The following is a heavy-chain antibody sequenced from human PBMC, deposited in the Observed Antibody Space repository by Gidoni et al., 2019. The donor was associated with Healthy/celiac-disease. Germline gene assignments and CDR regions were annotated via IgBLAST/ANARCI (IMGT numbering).Heavy chain of an antibody. J-gene: IGHJ5*02. V-gene: IGHV4-31*03. CDR2: IYYSGST. D-gene: IGHD6-19*01. CDR3: AREPSSGWYEAYNWFDP. Sequence: QLQLQESGPGLVKPSQTLSLTCTFSGGSLSSGGYYWSWIRQHPGKGLEWIGYIYYSGSTYYNPSLKSRVTISVDTSKNQFSLKLSSVTAADTAVDYCAREPSSGWYEAYNWFDPWGQGTLVTVSS. CDR1: GGSLSSGGYY.